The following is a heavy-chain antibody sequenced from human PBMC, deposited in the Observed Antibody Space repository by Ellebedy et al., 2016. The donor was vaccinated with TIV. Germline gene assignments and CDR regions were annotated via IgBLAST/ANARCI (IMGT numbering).Heavy chain of an antibody. D-gene: IGHD6-19*01. CDR1: EFTFSTYS. CDR3: ARAEHRYRSDTFDV. V-gene: IGHV3-48*02. CDR2: IGSRINKI. J-gene: IGHJ3*01. Sequence: GESLKISCAASEFTFSTYSMNWVRRAPGKGLEWVAYIGSRINKIYYADSVKGRFTISRDNAKNSLYLQMNSLRDEDTAVYYCARAEHRYRSDTFDVWGQGKMVTVSS.